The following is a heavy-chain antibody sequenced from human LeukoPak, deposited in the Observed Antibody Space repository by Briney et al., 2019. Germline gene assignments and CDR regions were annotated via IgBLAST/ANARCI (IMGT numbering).Heavy chain of an antibody. CDR1: GGSISSGDYY. CDR2: IYYSGST. Sequence: SETLSLTCTVSGGSISSGDYYWSWIRQPPGKGLEWIGYIYYSGSTYYNPSLKSRVTISVDTSMNQFSLKLSSVTAADTAVYYCAREGPLDAFDIWGQGTMVTVSS. CDR3: AREGPLDAFDI. J-gene: IGHJ3*02. V-gene: IGHV4-30-4*01.